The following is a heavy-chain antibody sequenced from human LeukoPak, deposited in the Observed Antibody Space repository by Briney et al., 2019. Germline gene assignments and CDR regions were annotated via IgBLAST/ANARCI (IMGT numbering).Heavy chain of an antibody. J-gene: IGHJ4*02. CDR3: ARDQEGFDY. Sequence: GASVKVSCTASGYSFTNNYIHWVRQAPGQGLEWMGMIYPRDGSTSYAQRFQDRVTVTRDTSTSTVHMELSGLRAGDTALYYCARDQEGFDYWGQGTLVTVSS. CDR1: GYSFTNNY. CDR2: IYPRDGST. V-gene: IGHV1-46*01.